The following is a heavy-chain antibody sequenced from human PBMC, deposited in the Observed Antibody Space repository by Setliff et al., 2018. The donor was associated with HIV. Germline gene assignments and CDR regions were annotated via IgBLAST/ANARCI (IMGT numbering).Heavy chain of an antibody. D-gene: IGHD3-10*01. V-gene: IGHV3-64*02. J-gene: IGHJ4*02. CDR3: VGGSGTDRYDY. CDR1: GFTFSSYG. CDR2: ISNNGGIT. Sequence: GGSLRLSCAASGFTFSSYGMHWVRQAPGKGLEYVSAISNNGGITYYGDSVKGRFTISRDNSKNTLYLQMGSLRPEDMAVYYCVGGSGTDRYDYWGRGTLVTVSS.